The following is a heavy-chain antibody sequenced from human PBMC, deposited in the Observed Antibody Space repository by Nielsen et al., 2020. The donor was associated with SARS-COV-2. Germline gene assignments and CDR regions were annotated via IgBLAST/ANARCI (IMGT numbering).Heavy chain of an antibody. CDR1: GYTFTSYA. CDR2: ISAYNGNT. J-gene: IGHJ3*02. Sequence: ASVKVSCKASGYTFTSYAISWVRQAPGQGLEWMGWISAYNGNTNYAQKLQGRVTMTTDTSTSTAYMELRSLRSDDTAVYYCARAAEWFGEFLGAFDIWGQGTMVTVSS. V-gene: IGHV1-18*01. CDR3: ARAAEWFGEFLGAFDI. D-gene: IGHD3-10*01.